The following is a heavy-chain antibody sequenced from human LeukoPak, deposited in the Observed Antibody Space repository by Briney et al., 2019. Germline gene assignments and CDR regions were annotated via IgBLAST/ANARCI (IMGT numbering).Heavy chain of an antibody. V-gene: IGHV3-30*18. D-gene: IGHD3-22*01. CDR2: ISYDGSNR. CDR1: GFTFSSYA. Sequence: GGSLRLSCAASGFTFSSYAMHWVRQAPGKGLEWVALISYDGSNRYYADSVKGRFTVSRDNSKNTLFLQMNSLRAEDTAVYYCAKVGSYHDFDYWGQGTLVTVSS. J-gene: IGHJ4*02. CDR3: AKVGSYHDFDY.